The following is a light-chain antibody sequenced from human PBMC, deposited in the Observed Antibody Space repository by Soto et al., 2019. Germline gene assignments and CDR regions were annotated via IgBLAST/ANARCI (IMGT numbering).Light chain of an antibody. Sequence: EIVMTQSPATRSLSPGERAALSGRASQGISSELAWYQQKPGQPPRLLIYGASTRATGVPARFTGSGSGSDFTLTISGLQSEDFAVYYCQQGHNLPLTFGQGTRLEI. CDR1: QGISSE. V-gene: IGKV3-15*01. CDR2: GAS. J-gene: IGKJ2*01. CDR3: QQGHNLPLT.